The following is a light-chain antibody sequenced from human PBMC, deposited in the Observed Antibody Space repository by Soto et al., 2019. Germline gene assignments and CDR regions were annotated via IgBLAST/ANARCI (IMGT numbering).Light chain of an antibody. CDR2: SDP. V-gene: IGLV3-21*04. CDR3: QVWDSSSAHVV. Sequence: SYELTQPPSVSVAPGKTARSSCGGNNIGSKSVHWYQRKPGQAPVLVIYSDPDLPSVIPERCSGSNSGNTATLTISRVEAGDEADYYCQVWDSSSAHVVFGGGTKLTVL. J-gene: IGLJ2*01. CDR1: NIGSKS.